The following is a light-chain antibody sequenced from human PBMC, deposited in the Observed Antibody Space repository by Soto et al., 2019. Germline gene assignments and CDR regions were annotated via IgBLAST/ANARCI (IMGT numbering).Light chain of an antibody. J-gene: IGKJ5*01. CDR3: QQRSNKIT. V-gene: IGKV3-11*01. CDR1: QSVHSY. CDR2: DAS. Sequence: TQAPASVSSSPGHRVSLPGRASQSVHSYLAWYQQKAGQAPRLLIYDASKRATGIPARFSGSESGTDFTLTISSLEPEDFAVYYCQQRSNKITFGQGTRLEIK.